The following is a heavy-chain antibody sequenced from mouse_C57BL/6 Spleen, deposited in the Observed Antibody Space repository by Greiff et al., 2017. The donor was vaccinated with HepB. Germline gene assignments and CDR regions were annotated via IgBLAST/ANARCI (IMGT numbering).Heavy chain of an antibody. CDR1: GYTFTSYW. CDR2: IDPSDSYT. V-gene: IGHV1-69*01. D-gene: IGHD2-12*01. Sequence: QVQLQQPGAELVMPGASVKLSCKASGYTFTSYWMHWVKQRPGQGLEWIGEIDPSDSYTNYNQKFKGKSTLTVDKSSSTAYMQLSSLTSEDSAVYYCARRRRGAMDYWGQGTSVTVSS. J-gene: IGHJ4*01. CDR3: ARRRRGAMDY.